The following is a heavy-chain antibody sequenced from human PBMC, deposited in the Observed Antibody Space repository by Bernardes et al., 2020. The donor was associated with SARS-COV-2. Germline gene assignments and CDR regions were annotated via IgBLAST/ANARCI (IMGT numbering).Heavy chain of an antibody. V-gene: IGHV3-23*01. J-gene: IGHJ3*01. CDR1: GFTFKFYA. Sequence: GGSLRLSCAASGFTFKFYAMTWVRQAPGKGLEWVSAISDSGASTYHADSVTGRFTISRDNSKDTLYLQLNSLRPEDTAVYYCVRDFDASDVWGRGTMVTVSS. CDR2: ISDSGAST. CDR3: VRDFDASDV.